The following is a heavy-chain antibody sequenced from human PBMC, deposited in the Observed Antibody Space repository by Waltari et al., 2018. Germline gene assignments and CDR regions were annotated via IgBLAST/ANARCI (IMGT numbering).Heavy chain of an antibody. CDR1: GYSLTELS. V-gene: IGHV1-24*01. D-gene: IGHD4-4*01. CDR3: HGTGLQPYKYGMDV. CDR2: LEPEEGEP. Sequence: HVQLVQSGAEVKKPGASVKVSCKVSGYSLTELSMHWVRQAPGKGLEWMGGLEPEEGEPIYARKLQGSVTVTEDTSTDTAFMELSSLRSEDTAVYYCHGTGLQPYKYGMDVWGQGTTVTVSS. J-gene: IGHJ6*02.